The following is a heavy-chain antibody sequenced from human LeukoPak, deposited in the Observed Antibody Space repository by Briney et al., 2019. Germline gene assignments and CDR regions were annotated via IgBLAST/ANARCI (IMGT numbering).Heavy chain of an antibody. CDR1: GGSVSSGSYY. J-gene: IGHJ4*02. V-gene: IGHV4-61*01. Sequence: SETLSLTCTVSGGSVSSGSYYWSWIRQPPGKGLEWIGYIYYSGSTNYNPSLKSRVTISVDTSKNQFSLKLSSVTAADTAVYYCARGEDTAMVTGVGYFDYWGQGTLVTVSS. CDR2: IYYSGST. CDR3: ARGEDTAMVTGVGYFDY. D-gene: IGHD5-18*01.